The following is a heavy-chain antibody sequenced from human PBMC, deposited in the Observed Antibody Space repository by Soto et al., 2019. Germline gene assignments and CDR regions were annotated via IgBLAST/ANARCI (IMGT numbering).Heavy chain of an antibody. V-gene: IGHV3-23*01. CDR3: AKDRSLGEHRTHHFDH. Sequence: PGGSLRLSCVASGFSFSKYAMNWVRQAPGKGLEWVSGISGSGGSAFFAHSVRGRFTISRDNSKNTVFLQMNGLRPEDTAVYYCAKDRSLGEHRTHHFDHWGPGTLVTVSS. J-gene: IGHJ4*02. CDR1: GFSFSKYA. CDR2: ISGSGGSA. D-gene: IGHD3-16*01.